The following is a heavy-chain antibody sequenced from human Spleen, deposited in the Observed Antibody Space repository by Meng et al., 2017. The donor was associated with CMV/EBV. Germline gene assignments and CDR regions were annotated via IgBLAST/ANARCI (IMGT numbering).Heavy chain of an antibody. CDR2: INHSGST. V-gene: IGHV4-34*01. Sequence: EQRQQGGAGLLKPSETLSLSCAVYGGSFSGDYWSWIRQPPGKGLEWIGEINHSGSTNYNPSLKSRVTISVDTSKNQFSLKLSSVTAADTAVYYCARGKRVGAYFDYWGQGTLVTVSS. CDR1: GGSFSGDY. D-gene: IGHD1-26*01. J-gene: IGHJ4*02. CDR3: ARGKRVGAYFDY.